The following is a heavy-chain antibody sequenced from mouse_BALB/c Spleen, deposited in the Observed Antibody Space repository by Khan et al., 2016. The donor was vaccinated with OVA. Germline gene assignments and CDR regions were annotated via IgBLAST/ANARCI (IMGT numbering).Heavy chain of an antibody. V-gene: IGHV3-1*02. CDR1: GYSITSGYV. Sequence: EVQLQESGPDLVKPSQSLSLTCTVTGYSITSGYVWHWIRQFPGNKLEWMAYIYFSGSINYNPSLKSRISVTRDTSKNQFFLQLNSVTSEDTATYYCTRDGNYMDYWGQGTSVTVSS. D-gene: IGHD2-1*01. CDR2: IYFSGSI. J-gene: IGHJ4*01. CDR3: TRDGNYMDY.